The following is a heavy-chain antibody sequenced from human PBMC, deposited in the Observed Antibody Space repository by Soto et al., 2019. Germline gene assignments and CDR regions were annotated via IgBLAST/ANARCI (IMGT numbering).Heavy chain of an antibody. V-gene: IGHV4-39*01. D-gene: IGHD2-15*01. Sequence: PSETLSLTCTVSGGSISSSSYYWGWIRQPPGKGLEWIGSIYYSGSTSYNPSLKSRVTISVDTSKNQFSLKLSSVTAADTAVYYCARQLGYCSGGSCYNYYGMDVWGQGTTVTVSS. J-gene: IGHJ6*02. CDR3: ARQLGYCSGGSCYNYYGMDV. CDR1: GGSISSSSYY. CDR2: IYYSGST.